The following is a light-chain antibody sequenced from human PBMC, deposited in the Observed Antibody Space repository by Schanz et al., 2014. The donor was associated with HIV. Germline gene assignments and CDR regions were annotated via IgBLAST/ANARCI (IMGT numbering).Light chain of an antibody. CDR2: EVG. J-gene: IGLJ3*02. CDR3: NSYAGSNIV. Sequence: QSALTQPPSASGSPGQSVTISCTGTSSDVGGYNSLSWSQQHPGKAPKLMIYEVGKRPSGVPDRFSGSKSGTSASLAISGLQSEDEADYYCNSYAGSNIVFGGGTKLTVL. CDR1: SSDVGGYNS. V-gene: IGLV2-8*01.